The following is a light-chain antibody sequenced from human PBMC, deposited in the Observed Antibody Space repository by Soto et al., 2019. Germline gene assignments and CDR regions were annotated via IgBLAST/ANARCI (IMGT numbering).Light chain of an antibody. Sequence: ETVLTQSPGTLSLSPGERATLSCRASESVSSNYLAWNQHIPGQTPRLLIYGASTRATGIPDRFSGSGSATDFTLSISRLEPEDFAVYYCQHFYRSLPSWTFGQGTKVE. CDR2: GAS. J-gene: IGKJ1*01. V-gene: IGKV3-20*01. CDR1: ESVSSNY. CDR3: QHFYRSLPSWT.